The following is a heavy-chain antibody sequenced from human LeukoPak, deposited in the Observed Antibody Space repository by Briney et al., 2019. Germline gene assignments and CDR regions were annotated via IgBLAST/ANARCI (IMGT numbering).Heavy chain of an antibody. V-gene: IGHV3-23*01. Sequence: GGSLTLPCAASGFLHCCLVVSWAPRAPGGGRVWVSSISGSGDITSYADSVKGRFTISRDNSKNTLHLQMNSLRAEDTAVYYCAKDLGGTYYPFDYWGQGTLVTVSS. CDR2: ISGSGDIT. CDR3: AKDLGGTYYPFDY. D-gene: IGHD1-26*01. CDR1: GFLHCCLV. J-gene: IGHJ4*02.